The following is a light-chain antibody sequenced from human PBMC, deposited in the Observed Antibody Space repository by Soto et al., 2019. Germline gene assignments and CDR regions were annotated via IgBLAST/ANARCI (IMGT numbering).Light chain of an antibody. CDR3: SSYTSSSTLLYV. J-gene: IGLJ1*01. Sequence: QSALTQPASVSGSPGQSITISCIGTSSDVGGYNHVSWYQQYPGKAPKVIIYELSNRPSGISNRFSGSKSGNTASLTISGLQAEDEADYYCSSYTSSSTLLYVFGTGTKLTVL. CDR1: SSDVGGYNH. CDR2: ELS. V-gene: IGLV2-14*01.